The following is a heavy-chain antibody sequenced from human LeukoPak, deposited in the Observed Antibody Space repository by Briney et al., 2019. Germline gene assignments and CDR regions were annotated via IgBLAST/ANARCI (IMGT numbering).Heavy chain of an antibody. V-gene: IGHV1-2*02. D-gene: IGHD1-1*01. CDR2: INPNSGGT. CDR3: ARSEAGTTRLFDY. CDR1: GYTFTGYY. J-gene: IGHJ4*02. Sequence: PGASVKVSCKASGYTFTGYYMHWVRQAPGQGLEWMGWINPNSGGTNYAQKFQGRVTMTRDTSISTAYMELSRLRSDDTAVYYCARSEAGTTRLFDYWGQGTLVTASS.